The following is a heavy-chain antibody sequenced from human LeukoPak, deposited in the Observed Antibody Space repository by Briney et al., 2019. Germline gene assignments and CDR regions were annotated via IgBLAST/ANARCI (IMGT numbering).Heavy chain of an antibody. D-gene: IGHD5-18*01. J-gene: IGHJ4*02. CDR3: AKGDTGMVRRYYFGY. CDR1: GFTFSSYV. Sequence: GRSLRLSCAASGFTFSSYVMSWVRQAPGKGLEWVSVISGSGGSTYSTDSVKGRFTISRDNSNNTLYLQMNSLRAEDTAVYYCAKGDTGMVRRYYFGYWGQGTLVTVSS. V-gene: IGHV3-23*01. CDR2: ISGSGGST.